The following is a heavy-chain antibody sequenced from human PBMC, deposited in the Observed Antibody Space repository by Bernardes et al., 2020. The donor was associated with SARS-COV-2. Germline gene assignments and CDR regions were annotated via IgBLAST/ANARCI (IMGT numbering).Heavy chain of an antibody. V-gene: IGHV3-30*03. J-gene: IGHJ4*02. CDR3: ARDVYDTSGYYSLKYYFDY. D-gene: IGHD3-22*01. CDR1: GFTFSNYA. CDR2: ISSDGSNK. Sequence: GGSLRLSCAAPGFTFSNYAMHWVRQAPGKGLEWVAAISSDGSNKYYADSVEGRFTISRDNSKNTLYLQMNSLRADDTAVYFCARDVYDTSGYYSLKYYFDYWGQGTLVTVSS.